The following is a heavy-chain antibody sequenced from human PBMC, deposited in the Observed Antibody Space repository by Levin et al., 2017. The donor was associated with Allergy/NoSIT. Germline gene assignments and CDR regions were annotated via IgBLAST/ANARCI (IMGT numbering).Heavy chain of an antibody. CDR1: GFTFSSYS. D-gene: IGHD5-12*01. CDR3: ARDLGGYDLSYFDY. V-gene: IGHV3-21*01. Sequence: GGSLRLSCAASGFTFSSYSMNWVRQAPGKGLEWVSSISSSSSYIYYADSVKGRFTISRDNAKNSLYLQMNSLRAEDTAVYYCARDLGGYDLSYFDYWGQGTLVTVSS. CDR2: ISSSSSYI. J-gene: IGHJ4*02.